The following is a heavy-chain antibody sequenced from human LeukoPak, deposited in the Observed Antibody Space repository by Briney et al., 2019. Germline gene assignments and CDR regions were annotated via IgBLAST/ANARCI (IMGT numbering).Heavy chain of an antibody. CDR3: ARTIAAAGTDFDY. J-gene: IGHJ4*02. D-gene: IGHD6-13*01. CDR1: GGSISSYY. V-gene: IGHV4-59*01. Sequence: SETLSLTCTVSGGSISSYYWSWIRQPPGEELEWIGYIYYSGSTNYNPSLKSRVTISVDTSKNQFSLKLSSVTAADTAVYYCARTIAAAGTDFDYWGQGTLVTVSS. CDR2: IYYSGST.